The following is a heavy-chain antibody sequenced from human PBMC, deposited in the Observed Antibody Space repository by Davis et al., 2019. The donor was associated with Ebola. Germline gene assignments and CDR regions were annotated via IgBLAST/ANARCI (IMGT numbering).Heavy chain of an antibody. V-gene: IGHV4-59*01. CDR3: ARVQTLGYCISTSCYTSGYFDY. CDR2: IYYSGST. D-gene: IGHD2-2*02. J-gene: IGHJ4*02. CDR1: GGSISSYY. Sequence: MPSETLSLTCTVSGGSISSYYWSWIRQPPGKGLEWIGYIYYSGSTNYNPSLKSRVTISVDTSKNQFSLKLSSVTAADTAVYYCARVQTLGYCISTSCYTSGYFDYWGQGTLVTVSS.